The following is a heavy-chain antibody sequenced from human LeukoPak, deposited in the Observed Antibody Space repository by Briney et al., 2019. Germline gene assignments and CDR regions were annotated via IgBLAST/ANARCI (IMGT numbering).Heavy chain of an antibody. CDR2: INPNSGGT. Sequence: GASVTVSCKASGYTFTSYGISWVRQAPGQGLEWMGWINPNSGGTNYAQKFQGRVTMTRDTSISTAYMELSRLRSDDTAVYYCARDLEWRKVAAIPSIGYWGQGTLVTVSS. V-gene: IGHV1-2*02. CDR1: GYTFTSYG. CDR3: ARDLEWRKVAAIPSIGY. J-gene: IGHJ4*02. D-gene: IGHD2-15*01.